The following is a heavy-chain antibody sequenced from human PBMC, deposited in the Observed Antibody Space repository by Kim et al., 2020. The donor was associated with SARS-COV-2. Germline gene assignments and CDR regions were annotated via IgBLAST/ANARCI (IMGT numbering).Heavy chain of an antibody. J-gene: IGHJ6*01. D-gene: IGHD4-4*01. V-gene: IGHV3-33*08. CDR2: IWYDGSNK. Sequence: GGSLRLSCAASGFTFSSYGMHWVRQAPGKGLEWVAVIWYDGSNKYYADSVKGRFTISRDNSKNTLYLQMNSLRAEDTAVYYCARERVNYPLSYGMDVWGQGTTVTVSS. CDR1: GFTFSSYG. CDR3: ARERVNYPLSYGMDV.